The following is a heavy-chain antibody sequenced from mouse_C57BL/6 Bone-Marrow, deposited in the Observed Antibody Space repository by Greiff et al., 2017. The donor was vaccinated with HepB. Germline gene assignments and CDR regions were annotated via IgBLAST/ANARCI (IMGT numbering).Heavy chain of an antibody. V-gene: IGHV10-1*01. CDR3: VREGIYYDFYFDY. D-gene: IGHD2-4*01. Sequence: EVKVVESGGGLVQPKGSLKLSCAASGFSFNTYAMNWVRQAPGKGLEWVARIRSKSNNYATYYADSVKDRFTISRDDSESMLYLQMNNLKTEDTAMYYCVREGIYYDFYFDYWGQGTTLTVSS. CDR2: IRSKSNNYAT. CDR1: GFSFNTYA. J-gene: IGHJ2*01.